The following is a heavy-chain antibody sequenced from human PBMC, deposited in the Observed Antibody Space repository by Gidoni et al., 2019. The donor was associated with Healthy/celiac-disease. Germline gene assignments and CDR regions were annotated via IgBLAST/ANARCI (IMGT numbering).Heavy chain of an antibody. D-gene: IGHD2-15*01. CDR3: ASSDRKIGYCSGGSCYPDAFDI. CDR1: GFTVSSNY. Sequence: EVQLVASGGGFIQPGGSLRLSCAASGFTVSSNYMSWVRQGPGKGLEWVSVIYYGGSTYSADPVKGRFTISRDNSKNTLYLQMNSLRAEDTAVYYCASSDRKIGYCSGGSCYPDAFDIWGQGTMVTVSS. V-gene: IGHV3-53*01. CDR2: IYYGGST. J-gene: IGHJ3*02.